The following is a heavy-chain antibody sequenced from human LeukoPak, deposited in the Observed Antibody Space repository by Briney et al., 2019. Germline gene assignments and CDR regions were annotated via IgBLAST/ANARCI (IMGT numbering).Heavy chain of an antibody. Sequence: GESLRLSCAASGFTFSSYAMSWVRQAPGKGLEWVPAISGSGGSTYYAAPVKGRFTISRANSKNTLYLQSNSLRAEDTAVYYCAKGRQQQGRGYFQPWGQGTLVSVSS. J-gene: IGHJ1*01. CDR1: GFTFSSYA. CDR2: ISGSGGST. D-gene: IGHD6-13*01. V-gene: IGHV3-23*01. CDR3: AKGRQQQGRGYFQP.